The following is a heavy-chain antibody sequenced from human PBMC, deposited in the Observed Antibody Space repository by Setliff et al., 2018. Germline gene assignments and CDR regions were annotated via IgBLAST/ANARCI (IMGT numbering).Heavy chain of an antibody. J-gene: IGHJ6*03. Sequence: GASVKVSCKASGDSIPKNAISWVRQAPGQGLEWMGWLQTYSGHTNYAQKCRGRATMTTDTSTRTAYLELRALTSDDTAVYYCATDVNQWDPTYMDVWGEGTTVTVSS. D-gene: IGHD1-26*01. CDR3: ATDVNQWDPTYMDV. CDR2: LQTYSGHT. V-gene: IGHV1-18*01. CDR1: GDSIPKNA.